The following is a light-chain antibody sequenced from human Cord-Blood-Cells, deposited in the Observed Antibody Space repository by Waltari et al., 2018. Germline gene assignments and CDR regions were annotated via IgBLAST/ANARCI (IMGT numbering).Light chain of an antibody. CDR2: GAS. CDR3: QQYGSSPRGT. J-gene: IGKJ1*01. CDR1: QSVSSSY. V-gene: IGKV3-20*01. Sequence: EIVLTQSPGPLSLSPGERAPLSCRASQSVSSSYLAWYQQKPGQAPRLLIYGASSRATGIPDRFSGSGSGTDFTLTISRLEPEDFAVYYCQQYGSSPRGTFGQGTKVEIK.